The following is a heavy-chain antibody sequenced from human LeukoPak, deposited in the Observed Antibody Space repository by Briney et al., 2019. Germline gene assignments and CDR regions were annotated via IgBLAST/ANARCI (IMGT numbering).Heavy chain of an antibody. J-gene: IGHJ5*02. V-gene: IGHV4-30-4*08. D-gene: IGHD6-6*01. CDR1: GGSISSGGYY. CDR3: ARDYSSSPRSWFDP. Sequence: SETLSLTCTVSGGSISSGGYYWSWIRQPPGKGLEWIGYIYYSGSTYYNPSLKSRVTISVDTSKNQFSLKLSSVTAADTAVYYCARDYSSSPRSWFDPWGQGTLVTVSS. CDR2: IYYSGST.